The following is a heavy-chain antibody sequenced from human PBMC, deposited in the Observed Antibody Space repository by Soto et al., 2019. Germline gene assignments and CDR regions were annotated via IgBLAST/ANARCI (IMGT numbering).Heavy chain of an antibody. CDR2: IYTSGNT. J-gene: IGHJ6*02. V-gene: IGHV4-4*07. CDR3: AGDQGYYYSGMDV. CDR1: NDSISNYY. Sequence: PSETLSLTCTVFNDSISNYYWSWIRQPAGKGLEWMGRIYTSGNTNYNPSLNSRVAMSVDTSKNQLSLRLSSVTAADTAVYFCAGDQGYYYSGMDVWGQGTTVTVSS.